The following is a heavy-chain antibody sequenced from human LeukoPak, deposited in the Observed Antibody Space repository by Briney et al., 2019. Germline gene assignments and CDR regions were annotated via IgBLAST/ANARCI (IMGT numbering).Heavy chain of an antibody. CDR1: GYTFTSYG. Sequence: ASVKVSCKASGYTFTSYGISWVRQAPGQGLEWMGWISAYNGNTNYAQKLQGRVTMTTDTSTSSAYMELRSLRSDDTAVYYCARDHTSLRFLEWLSPFDYWGQGTLVTVSS. J-gene: IGHJ4*02. D-gene: IGHD3-3*01. CDR3: ARDHTSLRFLEWLSPFDY. CDR2: ISAYNGNT. V-gene: IGHV1-18*01.